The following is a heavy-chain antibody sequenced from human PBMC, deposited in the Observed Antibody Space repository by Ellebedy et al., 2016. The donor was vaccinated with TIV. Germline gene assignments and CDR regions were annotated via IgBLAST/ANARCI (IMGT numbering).Heavy chain of an antibody. CDR3: AKGPLTTGFGEWY. CDR1: GFTFGGND. V-gene: IGHV3-30*02. Sequence: GESLKISCAVSGFTFGGNDIHWVRQAPGKGLEWLALIRNDGNKKIYLDSVKGRFTISRDNSKNTLYLQMNSLRAEDTAVYYCAKGPLTTGFGEWYWGQGTLVTVSS. CDR2: IRNDGNKK. D-gene: IGHD3-10*01. J-gene: IGHJ4*02.